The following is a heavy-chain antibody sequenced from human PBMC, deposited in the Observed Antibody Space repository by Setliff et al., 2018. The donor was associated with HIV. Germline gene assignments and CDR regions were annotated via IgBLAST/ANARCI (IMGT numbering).Heavy chain of an antibody. Sequence: SETLSLTCTVSGGSITSNNYYWGWIRQPPGKGLEWIGSIYYSGSTYYNPSLKSRVTISVDTSKNQFSLKLSYVTAADTAVYYCARVLEQVVSDYWGQGTLVTVSS. J-gene: IGHJ4*02. D-gene: IGHD6-6*01. V-gene: IGHV4-39*07. CDR2: IYYSGST. CDR3: ARVLEQVVSDY. CDR1: GGSITSNNYY.